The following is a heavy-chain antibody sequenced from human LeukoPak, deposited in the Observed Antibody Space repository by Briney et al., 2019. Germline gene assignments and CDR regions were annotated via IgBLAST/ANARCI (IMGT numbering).Heavy chain of an antibody. CDR2: INHSGSA. V-gene: IGHV4-34*01. Sequence: SETLSLTCAVYGGSFSGYYWSWIRQPPGKGLEWIGEINHSGSANYNPSLKSRVTISVDTSKNQFSLKLSSVTAADTAVYYCARLFGYSSPYNWFDPWGQGTLVTVSS. CDR3: ARLFGYSSPYNWFDP. J-gene: IGHJ5*02. D-gene: IGHD6-13*01. CDR1: GGSFSGYY.